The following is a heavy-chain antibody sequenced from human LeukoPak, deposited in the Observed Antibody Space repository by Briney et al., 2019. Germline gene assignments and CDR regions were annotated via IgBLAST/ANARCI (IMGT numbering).Heavy chain of an antibody. V-gene: IGHV4-61*01. Sequence: SETLSLTCTVSGCSVSSGSHYWGWIRQPPGKGLESIGYIYYSGSTNYNPSLKSRVTISVDTSKNQFSLKLSSATAADTAVYYCGRHSTTGTNRNWFDPWGQGTLVTVSS. CDR2: IYYSGST. D-gene: IGHD1-1*01. J-gene: IGHJ5*02. CDR3: GRHSTTGTNRNWFDP. CDR1: GCSVSSGSHY.